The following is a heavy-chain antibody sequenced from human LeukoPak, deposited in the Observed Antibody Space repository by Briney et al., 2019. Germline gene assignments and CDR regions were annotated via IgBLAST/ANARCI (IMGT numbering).Heavy chain of an antibody. Sequence: ASVKVSCKASGYTFISYGISWVRQAPGQGLEWMGIINPSGGSTSYAQKFQGRVTMTRDTSTSTVYMELSSLRSEDTAVYYCARTYNWNYIVSSWGQGTLVTVSS. CDR3: ARTYNWNYIVSS. J-gene: IGHJ4*02. D-gene: IGHD1-7*01. CDR2: INPSGGST. CDR1: GYTFISYG. V-gene: IGHV1-46*01.